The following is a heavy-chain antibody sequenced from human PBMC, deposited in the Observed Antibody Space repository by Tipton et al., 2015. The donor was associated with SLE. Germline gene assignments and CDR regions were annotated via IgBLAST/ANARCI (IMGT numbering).Heavy chain of an antibody. CDR1: GFSFTNAW. CDR2: IKRQIDGGTA. Sequence: SLRLSCAASGFSFTNAWMNWVRQAPGKGLEWVGRIKRQIDGGTADYATPVKGRFTISRDNAKNSLHLQMNSLGAEDTAVYYCARDWGSLGYCSSTSCYRPDYWGQGTLVTVSS. J-gene: IGHJ4*02. CDR3: ARDWGSLGYCSSTSCYRPDY. D-gene: IGHD2-2*02. V-gene: IGHV3-15*07.